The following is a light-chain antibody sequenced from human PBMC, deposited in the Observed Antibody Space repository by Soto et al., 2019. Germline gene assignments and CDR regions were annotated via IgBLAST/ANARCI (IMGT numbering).Light chain of an antibody. Sequence: EIVFTQSPATLSLSPGERATLSCRASQSVSSYLAWYQQKPGQAPRLLIYDASNRATGIPARFSGSGSGTDFTLTISSLEPEDFAVYYCQQRSNWPPDFGQGTRLENK. CDR2: DAS. V-gene: IGKV3-11*01. CDR3: QQRSNWPPD. CDR1: QSVSSY. J-gene: IGKJ5*01.